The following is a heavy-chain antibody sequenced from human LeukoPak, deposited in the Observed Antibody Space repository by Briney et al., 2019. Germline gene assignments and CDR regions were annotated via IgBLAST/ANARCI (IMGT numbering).Heavy chain of an antibody. Sequence: GGSLRLSCVASGLTVSNHWMSWVRQAPGKGLEWVANIREERGQEYYVDSVKGRFTISKNSAKNSLYLRMNTLRVEDTAMYYCARDLDYWSQGTLVTVSS. V-gene: IGHV3-7*03. CDR1: GLTVSNHW. J-gene: IGHJ4*02. CDR2: IREERGQE. CDR3: ARDLDY.